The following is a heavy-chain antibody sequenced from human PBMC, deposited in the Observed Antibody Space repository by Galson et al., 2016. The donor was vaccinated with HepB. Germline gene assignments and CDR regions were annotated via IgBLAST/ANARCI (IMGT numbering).Heavy chain of an antibody. Sequence: SLRLSCAASGFTFSSYAMSWVRQAPGKGLEWVSSLDGSGYSTYYADSVKGRFTLSRENSKNTLYLRMSSLRAEDTAVYYCAKGGYSGSGSYYHVFWGQGTLVTVSS. D-gene: IGHD3-10*01. CDR1: GFTFSSYA. V-gene: IGHV3-23*01. CDR3: AKGGYSGSGSYYHVF. J-gene: IGHJ4*02. CDR2: LDGSGYST.